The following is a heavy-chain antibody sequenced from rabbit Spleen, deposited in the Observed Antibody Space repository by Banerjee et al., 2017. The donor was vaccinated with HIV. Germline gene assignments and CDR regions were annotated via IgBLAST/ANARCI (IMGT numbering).Heavy chain of an antibody. CDR3: ARDLDDVIGWNFGW. D-gene: IGHD1-1*01. J-gene: IGHJ4*01. CDR2: IDTGSRDFT. V-gene: IGHV1S40*01. Sequence: QSLEESGGDMVKPGASLTLTCIASGVSFSGSSYMCWVRQAPGKGLEWIACIDTGSRDFTYYSSWAKGRFTISKTSSTTVTLQMTGLTAADTATYFCARDLDDVIGWNFGWWGQGTLVTVS. CDR1: GVSFSGSSY.